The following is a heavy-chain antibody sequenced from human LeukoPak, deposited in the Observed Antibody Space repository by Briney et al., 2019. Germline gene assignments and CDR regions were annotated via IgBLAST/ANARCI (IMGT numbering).Heavy chain of an antibody. CDR1: GFTFSSYA. J-gene: IGHJ4*02. V-gene: IGHV3-23*01. CDR3: ATFLAYCGGDCYSGLTYFDY. Sequence: GGSLRLSCAASGFTFSSYAMSWVRQAPEKGLEWVSAISGSGGSTYYADSVKGRFTISRDNSKNTLYLQMNSLTTEDTAVYYCATFLAYCGGDCYSGLTYFDYWGQGTLVTVSS. D-gene: IGHD2-21*02. CDR2: ISGSGGST.